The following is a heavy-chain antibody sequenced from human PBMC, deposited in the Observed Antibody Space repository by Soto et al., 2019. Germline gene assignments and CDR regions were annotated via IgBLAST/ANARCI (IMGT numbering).Heavy chain of an antibody. V-gene: IGHV4-4*07. Sequence: SETLSLTCTVSGGSISTSYWSWIRQPTGRGLEWIGRIHATGNTKYSPSLKSRVTMSVDTSKNQFSLKLSSVTAADTAVYYCARDSGYSYGNYYYYYGMDVWGQGTTVTVSS. J-gene: IGHJ6*02. CDR2: IHATGNT. D-gene: IGHD5-18*01. CDR1: GGSISTSY. CDR3: ARDSGYSYGNYYYYYGMDV.